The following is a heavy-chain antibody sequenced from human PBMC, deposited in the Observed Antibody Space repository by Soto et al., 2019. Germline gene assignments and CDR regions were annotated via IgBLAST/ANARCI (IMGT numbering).Heavy chain of an antibody. CDR1: GYSITKNG. CDR2: IWSHGTDQ. J-gene: IGHJ4*02. V-gene: IGHV3-33*03. Sequence: GSLRLSCAASGYSITKNGMHWVRQAPGKGLEWVALIWSHGTDQYYADSVKGRFTVSRDTFTNTVFLQMNSLRADDTARYYCGKDIRSGSIDYWGQGTLVTVSS. CDR3: GKDIRSGSIDY. D-gene: IGHD1-1*01.